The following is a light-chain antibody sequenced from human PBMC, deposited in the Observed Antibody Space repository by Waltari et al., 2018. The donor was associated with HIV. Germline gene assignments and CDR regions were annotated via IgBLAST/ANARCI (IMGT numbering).Light chain of an antibody. V-gene: IGLV3-10*01. CDR2: DDT. CDR1: AFPKKY. Sequence: SYELTQPPSVSVSPGQTARITCSGDAFPKKYAYWYQQKSGQAPILVIYDDTKRPSGIPERFSGSTSGTMATLTISGAQVEDEADYYCYSRDTSGIHFVFGTGTKVTVL. CDR3: YSRDTSGIHFV. J-gene: IGLJ1*01.